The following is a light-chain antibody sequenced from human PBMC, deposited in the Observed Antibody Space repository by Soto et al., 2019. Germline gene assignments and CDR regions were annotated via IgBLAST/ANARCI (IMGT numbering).Light chain of an antibody. J-gene: IGLJ2*01. Sequence: QSVLTQPASVSGSPGQSITISCTGTSSDVGGYNYVSWYQQHPGKAPKLMIYEVSNRPSGVSNRFSGSKSGNTASLTISGLQAEDEADYYCSSYTSSSTREVVFGGGTQLTVL. CDR2: EVS. CDR3: SSYTSSSTREVV. V-gene: IGLV2-14*01. CDR1: SSDVGGYNY.